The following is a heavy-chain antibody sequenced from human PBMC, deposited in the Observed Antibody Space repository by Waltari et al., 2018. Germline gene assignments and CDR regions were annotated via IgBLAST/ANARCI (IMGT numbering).Heavy chain of an antibody. Sequence: EVLLVESGGGLVKPGGSLRLPCAASGFTFRSYSMNWGRQAPGKGLEWVSSISSSGSYTHYVDSVKGRFTISRDNAKNSLYLQMNTLRAEDTAVYYCARGGWGFYLDDWGQGTLVTSSS. V-gene: IGHV3-21*02. J-gene: IGHJ4*02. CDR1: GFTFRSYS. D-gene: IGHD7-27*01. CDR2: ISSSGSYT. CDR3: ARGGWGFYLDD.